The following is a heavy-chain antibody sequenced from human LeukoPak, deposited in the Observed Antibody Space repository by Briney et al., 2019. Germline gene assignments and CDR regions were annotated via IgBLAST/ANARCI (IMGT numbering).Heavy chain of an antibody. CDR3: ARDGCSSTGCYPFYYYYYGMDV. J-gene: IGHJ6*02. D-gene: IGHD2-2*01. CDR1: GGTFSSYA. Sequence: ASVKVSCKASGGTFSSYAISWVRQAPGQGLEWMGRIIPILGIANYAQKFQGRVTITADKSTSTAYMELSSLRSEDTAVYYCARDGCSSTGCYPFYYYYYGMDVWGQGTTVTVSS. CDR2: IIPILGIA. V-gene: IGHV1-69*04.